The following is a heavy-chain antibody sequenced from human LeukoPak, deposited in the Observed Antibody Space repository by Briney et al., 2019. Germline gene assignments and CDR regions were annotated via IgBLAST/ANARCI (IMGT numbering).Heavy chain of an antibody. V-gene: IGHV4-39*07. J-gene: IGHJ5*02. CDR3: ARRVDFWSGYYRVDWFDP. CDR2: IYYTGSS. CDR1: GGAISSSDDY. Sequence: SETLSLTCSVSGGAISSSDDYWGFVRQTPGKGLEWMGSIYYTGSSHYNPSLRSRATISVDTSKNQFSLKLSSVTAADTAVYYCARRVDFWSGYYRVDWFDPWGQGTLVTVSS. D-gene: IGHD3-3*01.